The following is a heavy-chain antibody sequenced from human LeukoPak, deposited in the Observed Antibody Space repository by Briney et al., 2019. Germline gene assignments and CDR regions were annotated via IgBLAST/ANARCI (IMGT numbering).Heavy chain of an antibody. CDR1: GFTFSSYA. Sequence: GGSLRLSCAASGFTFSSYAMRWVRQAPGKGLEWVSSIGGSSGSTYYADSVKGRFTNSRDNSKNTLYLQMNSLRAEDTAVYYCAKGVSSPLYYFDYWDQGTLVTVSS. J-gene: IGHJ4*02. CDR3: AKGVSSPLYYFDY. V-gene: IGHV3-23*01. CDR2: IGGSSGST. D-gene: IGHD6-13*01.